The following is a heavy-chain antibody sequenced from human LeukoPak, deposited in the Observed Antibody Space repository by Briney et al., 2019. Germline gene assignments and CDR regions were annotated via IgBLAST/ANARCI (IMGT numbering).Heavy chain of an antibody. CDR3: ARVTSYYYDSSGYYGNWFDP. CDR1: GYTFTSYG. Sequence: ASVKVSCKASGYTFTSYGISWVRQAPGQGLEWMGWISAYNGNTNYAQKLQGRGTMTTDTSTSTAYMELRSLRSDDTAVYYCARVTSYYYDSSGYYGNWFDPWGQGTLVTVSS. CDR2: ISAYNGNT. D-gene: IGHD3-22*01. V-gene: IGHV1-18*01. J-gene: IGHJ5*02.